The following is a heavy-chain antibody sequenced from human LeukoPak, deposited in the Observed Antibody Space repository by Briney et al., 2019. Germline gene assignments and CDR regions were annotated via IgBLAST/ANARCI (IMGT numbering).Heavy chain of an antibody. CDR3: VRDRGWSTFDY. D-gene: IGHD6-19*01. J-gene: IGHJ4*02. CDR2: IKQDGSER. CDR1: GFTFSTYW. V-gene: IGHV3-7*01. Sequence: GGSLRLSCAASGFTFSTYWMSWVRQAPGKGLEWVAKIKQDGSERYYVDSVKGRFTISRDNAKNSLYVQMDSLSAEDTAVYYCVRDRGWSTFDYWGQGTLVTVS.